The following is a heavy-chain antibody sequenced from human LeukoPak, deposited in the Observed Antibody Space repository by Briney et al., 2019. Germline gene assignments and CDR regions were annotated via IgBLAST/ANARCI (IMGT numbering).Heavy chain of an antibody. CDR2: YDHEEGEI. V-gene: IGHV1-24*01. Sequence: ASVKVSCKVSGYSLSDLSMHWVRQAAGKGLEWMGGYDHEEGEIIYSQKFQGRVTMTEDTSTDAAYMELSSLRSDDTAVYYCASGAIYYDFWSGYSSWGRGTLVTVSS. D-gene: IGHD3-3*01. J-gene: IGHJ5*02. CDR1: GYSLSDLS. CDR3: ASGAIYYDFWSGYSS.